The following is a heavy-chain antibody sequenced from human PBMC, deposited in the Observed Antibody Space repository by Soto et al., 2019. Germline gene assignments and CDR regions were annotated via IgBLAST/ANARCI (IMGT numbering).Heavy chain of an antibody. CDR3: ARVWRPYDIFTGFPLIDP. CDR1: GGSISSGGCY. V-gene: IGHV4-31*03. D-gene: IGHD3-9*01. Sequence: QVQLQESGPGLVKPSQTLSLTCTVSGGSISSGGCYWSWIRQHPGKGLEWIGYIYYSGSTYYNPSLKSRVTISVDTSKNQFSLKLSSVTAADTAVYYCARVWRPYDIFTGFPLIDPWGQGTLVTVSS. J-gene: IGHJ5*02. CDR2: IYYSGST.